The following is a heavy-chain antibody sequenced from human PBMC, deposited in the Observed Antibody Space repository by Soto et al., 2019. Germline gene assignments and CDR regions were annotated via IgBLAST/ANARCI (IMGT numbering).Heavy chain of an antibody. D-gene: IGHD2-15*01. Sequence: QVQLVESGGGVVQPGRSLRLSCAGSGFTFSNYGLHSVRQTPGKGLEWVAFISHDGSNKYYADSVKGRFTISRDSSKSTLYLQMDSLRVEDTAVYYCAKDGAPRYCSGRSCHPAGAYWGQGTLVTVSS. J-gene: IGHJ4*02. V-gene: IGHV3-30*18. CDR3: AKDGAPRYCSGRSCHPAGAY. CDR1: GFTFSNYG. CDR2: ISHDGSNK.